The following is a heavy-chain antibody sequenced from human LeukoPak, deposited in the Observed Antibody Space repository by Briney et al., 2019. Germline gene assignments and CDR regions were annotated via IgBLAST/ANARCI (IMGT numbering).Heavy chain of an antibody. Sequence: SETLSLTCTVSGGSISSYYWSWIRQPPGKGLEGIGYIYYTGNTNYNPSLKSRVTISVDTSKNQFSLKLSSVTAADTAVYYCARTTEGYCRSTSYSWCYYYYMDVWGKGTTVTVSS. D-gene: IGHD2-2*01. V-gene: IGHV4-59*01. J-gene: IGHJ6*03. CDR2: IYYTGNT. CDR3: ARTTEGYCRSTSYSWCYYYYMDV. CDR1: GGSISSYY.